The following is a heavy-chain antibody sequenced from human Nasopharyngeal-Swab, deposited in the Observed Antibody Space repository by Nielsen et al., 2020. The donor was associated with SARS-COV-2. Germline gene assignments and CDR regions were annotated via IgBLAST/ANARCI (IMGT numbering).Heavy chain of an antibody. CDR3: ARAGDIRYYCYGMDV. D-gene: IGHD2-21*01. CDR2: INHSGST. V-gene: IGHV4-34*01. Sequence: RQAPGKGLEWIGEINHSGSTNYNPSLKSRVTISVDTSKNQFSLKLSSVTAADTAVYYCARAGDIRYYCYGMDVWGQGTTVTVSS. J-gene: IGHJ6*02.